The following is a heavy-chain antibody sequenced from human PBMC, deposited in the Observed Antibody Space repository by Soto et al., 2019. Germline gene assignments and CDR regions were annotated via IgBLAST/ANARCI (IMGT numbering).Heavy chain of an antibody. Sequence: QVQLVQSGAEVKKPGASVKVSCKASGYTFTSNDINWVRQATGQGLEWMGWMNPNSGNTGYAQKFQGRVTMTRTTSISTAYVELSSLRSEDTAVYYCARALNTIFGVVEQTNWFDPWGQGTLVTVSS. J-gene: IGHJ5*02. CDR1: GYTFTSND. CDR2: MNPNSGNT. D-gene: IGHD3-3*01. V-gene: IGHV1-8*01. CDR3: ARALNTIFGVVEQTNWFDP.